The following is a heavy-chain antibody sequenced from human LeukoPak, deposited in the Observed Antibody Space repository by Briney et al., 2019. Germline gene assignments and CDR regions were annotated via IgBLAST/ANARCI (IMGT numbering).Heavy chain of an antibody. Sequence: ASVKVSCKASGYTFTGYYMHWVRQAPGQGLGWVGWINPNSGGTNYAQKFQGRVTMTRDTSISTAYMELTRLRADDTAVYYCAVATILYSSYFDYWGEGTLVTVSS. CDR3: AVATILYSSYFDY. V-gene: IGHV1-2*02. D-gene: IGHD5-12*01. CDR2: INPNSGGT. CDR1: GYTFTGYY. J-gene: IGHJ4*02.